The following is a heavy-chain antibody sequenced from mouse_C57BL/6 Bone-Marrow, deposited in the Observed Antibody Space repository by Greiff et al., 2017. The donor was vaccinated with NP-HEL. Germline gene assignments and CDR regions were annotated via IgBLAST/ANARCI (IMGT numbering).Heavy chain of an antibody. CDR1: GYAFSSSW. V-gene: IGHV1-82*01. CDR2: IYPGDGDT. D-gene: IGHD2-5*01. J-gene: IGHJ4*01. Sequence: QVQLQQSGPELVKPGASVKISCKASGYAFSSSWMNWVKQRPGQGLEWIGRIYPGDGDTNYNGKFKGKATLTADKSSSTAYMQLSSLTSEDSAVYFGVPIYYSTPFYYYAMDYWGQGTSVTVSS. CDR3: VPIYYSTPFYYYAMDY.